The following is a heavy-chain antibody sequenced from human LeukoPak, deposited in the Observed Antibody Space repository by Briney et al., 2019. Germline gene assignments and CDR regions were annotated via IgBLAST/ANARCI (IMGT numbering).Heavy chain of an antibody. J-gene: IGHJ5*02. V-gene: IGHV3-15*01. Sequence: GGSLRLSCAASGFTFSNAWMSWVRQAPGKGLEWVGRIKSNTDGGTTDYAAPVKGRFTISRDDSKNTLYLQMNSLRAEDTAVYYCAKEGVTALRWFDPWGQGTLVTVSS. CDR3: AKEGVTALRWFDP. CDR2: IKSNTDGGTT. D-gene: IGHD2-21*02. CDR1: GFTFSNAW.